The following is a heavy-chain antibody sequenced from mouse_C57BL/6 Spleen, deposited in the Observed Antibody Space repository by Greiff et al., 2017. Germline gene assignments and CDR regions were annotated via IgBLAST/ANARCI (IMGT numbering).Heavy chain of an antibody. J-gene: IGHJ2*01. CDR1: GFNIKDDY. CDR2: IYPENGDT. Sequence: EVQLQQSGAELVRPGASVKLSCTASGFNIKDDYMNWVKQRPEQGLEWIGWIYPENGDTEYAAKFQGKATITAYTSANTAYLQLSSLTSEDTAVYYCNTCTSYYVDYWCQGTTLTVSS. D-gene: IGHD1-1*01. V-gene: IGHV14-4*01. CDR3: NTCTSYYVDY.